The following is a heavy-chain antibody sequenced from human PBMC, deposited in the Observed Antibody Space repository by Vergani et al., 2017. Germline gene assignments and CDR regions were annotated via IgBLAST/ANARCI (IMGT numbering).Heavy chain of an antibody. CDR3: ARHLNGASGSYRDFDS. D-gene: IGHD3-10*01. CDR1: GYSISSGYY. V-gene: IGHV4-38-2*01. J-gene: IGHJ4*02. CDR2: IYHSGNT. Sequence: QVQLQESGPGLVKPSETLSLTCGVSGYSISSGYYWGWIRQPPGKGLEWIGNIYHSGNTYYNPSLKSRVTISVDTSRNQFSLKLTSVTAADTAVYYCARHLNGASGSYRDFDSWGQGTLVTVSS.